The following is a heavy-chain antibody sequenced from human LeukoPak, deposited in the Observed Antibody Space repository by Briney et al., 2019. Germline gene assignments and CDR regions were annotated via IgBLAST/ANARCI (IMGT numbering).Heavy chain of an antibody. V-gene: IGHV3-33*08. D-gene: IGHD3-16*01. Sequence: GGSLRLSCAASGFTFSTYGMHWVRQAPGKGLEWVAVIWADGSNKNYVDSVKGRFTISKENSKNTLYLQMNSLRVEDTAVYYCVRDMMFAFDIWGQGTMVTVSS. CDR2: IWADGSNK. CDR3: VRDMMFAFDI. J-gene: IGHJ3*02. CDR1: GFTFSTYG.